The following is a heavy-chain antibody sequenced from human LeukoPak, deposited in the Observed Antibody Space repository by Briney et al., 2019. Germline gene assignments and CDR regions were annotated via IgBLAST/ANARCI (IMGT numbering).Heavy chain of an antibody. CDR2: IYDSRTI. D-gene: IGHD4-23*01. V-gene: IGHV4-39*01. J-gene: IGHJ4*02. CDR3: ARHDGRSGGTMGALDS. Sequence: SVTLSLTCTVSGGSISSGSHHWGWFRQSPGKGLEWIGSIYDSRTIYYNPSLNSRVTISAVTSKNQFSLQLNSVTAADTAVYYCARHDGRSGGTMGALDSWGQGSLVTVSS. CDR1: GGSISSGSHH.